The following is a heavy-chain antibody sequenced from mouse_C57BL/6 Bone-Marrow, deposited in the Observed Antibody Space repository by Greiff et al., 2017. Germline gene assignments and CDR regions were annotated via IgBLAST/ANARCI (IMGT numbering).Heavy chain of an antibody. J-gene: IGHJ3*01. V-gene: IGHV1-63*01. Sequence: VQLQQSGAELVRPGTSVMRSCKVPGSTFPNYWIGWAKQGLGLGLEWIGDIYPGGGYPNDNGKFKGKATLTADKSSSTAYMQFSSLTSEDSAIYYCARGDYYGSSFAYWGQGTLVTDSA. CDR1: GSTFPNYW. CDR2: IYPGGGYP. CDR3: ARGDYYGSSFAY. D-gene: IGHD1-1*01.